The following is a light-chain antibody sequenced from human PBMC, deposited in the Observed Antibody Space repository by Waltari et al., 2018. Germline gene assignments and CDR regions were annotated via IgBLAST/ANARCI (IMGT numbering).Light chain of an antibody. CDR3: QQYDNLPWT. CDR1: QDIGKD. J-gene: IGKJ1*01. Sequence: DIQMTQSPSSLSASVGDRVTITCQASQDIGKDLNWYQQKPGKAPKLLMYDASNLETGVPSRFSGSGSATDFTFTISSLQPEDIATYYCQQYDNLPWTFGQGTKVEIK. V-gene: IGKV1-33*01. CDR2: DAS.